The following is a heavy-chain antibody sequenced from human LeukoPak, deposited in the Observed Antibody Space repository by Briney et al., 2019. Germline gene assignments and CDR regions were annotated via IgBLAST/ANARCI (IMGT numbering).Heavy chain of an antibody. D-gene: IGHD6-13*01. CDR1: GFTFSSYS. CDR3: ARGYSSFWLGPVY. CDR2: ISSSSSYI. V-gene: IGHV3-21*01. Sequence: GGSLRLSCAASGFTFSSYSMNWVRLAPGKGLEWVSSISSSSSYIYYADSVKGRFTISRDNAKNSLYLQMNSLRAEDTAVYYCARGYSSFWLGPVYWGQGTLVTVSS. J-gene: IGHJ4*02.